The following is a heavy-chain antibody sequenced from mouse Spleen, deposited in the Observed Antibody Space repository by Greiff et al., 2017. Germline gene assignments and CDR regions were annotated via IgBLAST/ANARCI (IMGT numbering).Heavy chain of an antibody. Sequence: VQLQQSGPELVKPGASVRISCKASGYTFTSYYIHWVKQRPGQGLEWIGWIYPGNVNTKYNEKFKGKATLTADKSSSTAYMQLSSLTSEDSAVYVCARGDYGNSWFAYWGQGTLVTVSA. CDR2: IYPGNVNT. V-gene: IGHV1S56*01. J-gene: IGHJ3*01. CDR1: GYTFTSYY. CDR3: ARGDYGNSWFAY. D-gene: IGHD2-1*01.